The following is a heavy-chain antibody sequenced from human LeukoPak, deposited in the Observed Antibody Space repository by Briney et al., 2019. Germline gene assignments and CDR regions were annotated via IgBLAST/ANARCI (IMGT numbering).Heavy chain of an antibody. CDR3: ATNPIQLWSYPEIPDYYYYYMDV. Sequence: PGGSLRLSCAASGFTFSSYWMSWVRQAPGKGLEWVANIKQDGSEKYYVDSVKGRFTISRDNAKNSLYLQMNSLRAEDTAVYYCATNPIQLWSYPEIPDYYYYYMDVWGKGTTVTVSS. CDR2: IKQDGSEK. CDR1: GFTFSSYW. J-gene: IGHJ6*03. V-gene: IGHV3-7*01. D-gene: IGHD5-18*01.